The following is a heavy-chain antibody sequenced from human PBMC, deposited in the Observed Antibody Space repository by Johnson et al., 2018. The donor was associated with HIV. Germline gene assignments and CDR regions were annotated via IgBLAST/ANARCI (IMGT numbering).Heavy chain of an antibody. CDR2: IRYDGSNK. Sequence: QEKLVESGGGLIQPGGSLRLSCAASGFTFSSYGMHWVRQAPGKGLEWVAFIRYDGSNKYYADSVKGRITISRDNSKNTLYVQMNSLRAEDTAVYYCARDIVGAPDAFDIWGQGTMVTVSS. V-gene: IGHV3-30*02. CDR3: ARDIVGAPDAFDI. CDR1: GFTFSSYG. J-gene: IGHJ3*02. D-gene: IGHD1-26*01.